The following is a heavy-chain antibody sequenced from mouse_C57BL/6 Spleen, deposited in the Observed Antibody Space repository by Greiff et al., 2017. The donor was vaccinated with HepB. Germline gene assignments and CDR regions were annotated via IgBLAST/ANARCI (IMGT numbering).Heavy chain of an antibody. CDR1: GYAFTNYL. J-gene: IGHJ3*01. CDR3: ASGELYGYGRGAWFAY. Sequence: QVQLQQSGAELVRPGTSVKVSCKASGYAFTNYLIEWVKQRPGQGLEWIGVINPGSGGTNYNEKFKGKATLTADKSSSTAYMQLSSLTSEDSAVYFCASGELYGYGRGAWFAYWGQGTLVTVSA. D-gene: IGHD2-2*01. CDR2: INPGSGGT. V-gene: IGHV1-54*01.